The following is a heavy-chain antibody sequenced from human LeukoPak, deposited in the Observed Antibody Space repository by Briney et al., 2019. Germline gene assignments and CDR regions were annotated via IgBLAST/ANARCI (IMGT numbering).Heavy chain of an antibody. CDR2: MNLNSGNT. D-gene: IGHD1-26*01. CDR1: GDTSTSHD. J-gene: IGHJ4*02. CDR3: ATVLEKWELLSTYFDY. V-gene: IGHV1-8*01. Sequence: ASVKVSCKAAGDTSTSHDINWVRQATGQGLEWMGWMNLNSGNTNYEQKFQGRVAMTRNTSISTAYMELSSLRSEDTAVYYCATVLEKWELLSTYFDYWGQGTLVTVSS.